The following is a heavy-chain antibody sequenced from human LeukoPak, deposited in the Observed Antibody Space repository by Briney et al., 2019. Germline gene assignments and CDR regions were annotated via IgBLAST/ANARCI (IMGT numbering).Heavy chain of an antibody. CDR1: GYTFTGYY. CDR3: ARGLTGDHYFDY. Sequence: ASVKVSCKASGYTFTGYYMHWVRQAPGQGLEWMGWINPNSGGTNYAQKFQGRVTMTRDTSISTAYMELSRLRSDDTAVYYCARGLTGDHYFDYWGQRTLVTVSS. CDR2: INPNSGGT. D-gene: IGHD7-27*01. J-gene: IGHJ4*02. V-gene: IGHV1-2*02.